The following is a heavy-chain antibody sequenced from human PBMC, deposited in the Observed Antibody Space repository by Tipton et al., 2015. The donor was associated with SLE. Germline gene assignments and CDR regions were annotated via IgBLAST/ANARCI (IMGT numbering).Heavy chain of an antibody. V-gene: IGHV4-34*01. D-gene: IGHD6-6*01. CDR3: ARDLAARGGHYFDY. J-gene: IGHJ4*02. Sequence: TLSLTCAVYGGSFSGYYWSWIRQPPGKGLEWIGEINHSGSTNYNPSLKSRVTISVDTYKNQFSLKLSSVTAADTAVYYCARDLAARGGHYFDYWGQGTLVTVSS. CDR1: GGSFSGYY. CDR2: INHSGST.